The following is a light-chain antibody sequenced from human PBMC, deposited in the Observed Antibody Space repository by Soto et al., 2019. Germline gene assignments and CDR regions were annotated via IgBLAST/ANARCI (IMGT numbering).Light chain of an antibody. Sequence: MTQSPDTLSVSLGERATLSCRASQSLRSSLAWYQQKPGKAPKLLIYKTSNLESGVPSRFSGSGSGTEFSLTISSLQPDDFATYYCQQYKSFSLTFGGGTKVDI. CDR3: QQYKSFSLT. CDR1: QSLRSS. CDR2: KTS. V-gene: IGKV1-5*03. J-gene: IGKJ4*01.